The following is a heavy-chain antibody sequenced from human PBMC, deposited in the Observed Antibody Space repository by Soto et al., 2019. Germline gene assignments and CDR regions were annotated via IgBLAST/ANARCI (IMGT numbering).Heavy chain of an antibody. Sequence: EVQLVESGGGLVKPGGSLRVSCAASGFTFSNYSMNWVRQAPGKGLEWVSSISSTSKYIYDAASVKGRFTISRDNAKKSRYLQMNSLRAEDTAVYYCARGLSSGWFDYWGQGTLVTVSA. CDR1: GFTFSNYS. J-gene: IGHJ5*01. CDR3: ARGLSSGWFDY. CDR2: ISSTSKYI. D-gene: IGHD6-19*01. V-gene: IGHV3-21*01.